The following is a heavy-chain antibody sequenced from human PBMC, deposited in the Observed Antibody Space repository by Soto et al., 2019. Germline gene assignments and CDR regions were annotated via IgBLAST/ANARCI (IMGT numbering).Heavy chain of an antibody. D-gene: IGHD2-15*01. CDR1: GGSTSSYY. V-gene: IGHV4-59*01. J-gene: IGHJ3*02. CDR2: IYYSGST. CDR3: AREPYCSGGSCPGAFDI. Sequence: SETLSLTCSVSGGSTSSYYWSWIRQPPGKGLEWIGYIYYSGSTDYSPSLKSRVTMSIDTSQNQVSLKLTSVTTADTAVYYCAREPYCSGGSCPGAFDIWGQGTMVTVSS.